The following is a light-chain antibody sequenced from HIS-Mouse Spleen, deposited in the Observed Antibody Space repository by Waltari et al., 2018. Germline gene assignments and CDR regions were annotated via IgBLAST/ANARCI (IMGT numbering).Light chain of an antibody. J-gene: IGKJ3*01. Sequence: IPMTQSPSALSASVGDRVTITCQASQDISNYLNWYQQKPGKAPKLLIYDASNLETGVPSRFSGSGSGTDFTFTISSLQPEDIATYYCQQYDNLHRLTFGPGTKVDIK. CDR3: QQYDNLHRLT. V-gene: IGKV1-33*01. CDR1: QDISNY. CDR2: DAS.